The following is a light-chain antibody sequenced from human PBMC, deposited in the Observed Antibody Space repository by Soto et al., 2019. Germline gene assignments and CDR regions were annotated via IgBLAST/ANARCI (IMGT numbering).Light chain of an antibody. Sequence: DIKMTQSPSSLSASVGDRVTISCPASQDISNSLNWYQQKPGKAPELLIYDAYNLETGVPSRFSGSGTGNDFTLTISSLQPEDIATYYCQHYNNLPPTFGPGTNVDIK. CDR1: QDISNS. CDR3: QHYNNLPPT. J-gene: IGKJ3*01. V-gene: IGKV1-33*01. CDR2: DAY.